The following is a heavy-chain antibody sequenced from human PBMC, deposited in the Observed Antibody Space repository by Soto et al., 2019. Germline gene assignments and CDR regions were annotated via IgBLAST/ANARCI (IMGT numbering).Heavy chain of an antibody. CDR3: AKEGWFDP. CDR2: ISYDGSNK. V-gene: IGHV3-30*18. CDR1: GFTFSSYG. Sequence: QVQLVESGGGVVQPGRSLRLSCVASGFTFSSYGMHWVRQAPGKGLEWVAVISYDGSNKYYADSVKGRFTISRDNSKNTLYLQMNSLRAEDTAVYYCAKEGWFDPWGQGTLVTVSS. J-gene: IGHJ5*02.